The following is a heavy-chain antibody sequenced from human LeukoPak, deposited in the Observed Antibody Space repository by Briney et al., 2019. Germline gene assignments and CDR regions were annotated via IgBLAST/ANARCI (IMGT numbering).Heavy chain of an antibody. CDR1: GGSISTYY. CDR2: IYYSGST. Sequence: PSETLSLTCTVSGGSISTYYWSWIRQPPGKGLEWIGSIYYSGSTYYNPSLKSRVTISVDTSKNQFSLKLSSVTAADTAVYYCAREGYCTNGVCYRPNWFDPWGQGTLVTVSS. CDR3: AREGYCTNGVCYRPNWFDP. V-gene: IGHV4-59*12. J-gene: IGHJ5*02. D-gene: IGHD2-8*01.